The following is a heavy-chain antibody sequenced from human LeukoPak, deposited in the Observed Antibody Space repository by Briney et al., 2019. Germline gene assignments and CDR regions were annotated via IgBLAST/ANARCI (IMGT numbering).Heavy chain of an antibody. D-gene: IGHD3-22*01. CDR1: GYTFTDYY. Sequence: ASVKVSCKASGYTFTDYYIHWVRQAPGQGLEWMGWINPNSGGTNYPPKFQGAVTMTRDTSISTAYMDLSRLRSDDAAVYYCARHRDFDSTGYYYPLFDYWGQGTLVTVSS. J-gene: IGHJ4*02. CDR2: INPNSGGT. CDR3: ARHRDFDSTGYYYPLFDY. V-gene: IGHV1-2*02.